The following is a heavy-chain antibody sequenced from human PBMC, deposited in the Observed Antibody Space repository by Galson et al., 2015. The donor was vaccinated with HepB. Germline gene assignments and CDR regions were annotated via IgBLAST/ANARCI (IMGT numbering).Heavy chain of an antibody. J-gene: IGHJ4*02. CDR2: IIPIFGTA. CDR3: AREGMGAVTNPVDS. CDR1: GGTFSSYA. V-gene: IGHV1-69*13. D-gene: IGHD1-26*01. Sequence: SVKVSCKASGGTFSSYAISWVRQAPGQGLEWMGGIIPIFGTANYAQKFQGRVTITADESTSTAYMELSNLMSEDTAVYYCAREGMGAVTNPVDSWGQGTLVTVSS.